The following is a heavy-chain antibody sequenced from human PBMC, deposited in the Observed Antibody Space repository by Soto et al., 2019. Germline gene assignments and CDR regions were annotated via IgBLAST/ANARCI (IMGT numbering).Heavy chain of an antibody. Sequence: EVQLVESGGGLVQPGGSLRLSCAASGFTVSSNYMSWVRQAPVKGLEWVSVIYSGGSTYYADSVKGRFTISRDNSKNTLYLQMNSLRAEDTAVYYCARARVPAAIAHYYYYYYMDVWGKGTTVTVSS. V-gene: IGHV3-66*01. CDR1: GFTVSSNY. CDR2: IYSGGST. CDR3: ARARVPAAIAHYYYYYYMDV. D-gene: IGHD2-2*01. J-gene: IGHJ6*03.